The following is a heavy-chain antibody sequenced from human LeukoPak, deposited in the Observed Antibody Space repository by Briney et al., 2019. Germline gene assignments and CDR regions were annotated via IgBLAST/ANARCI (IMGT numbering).Heavy chain of an antibody. CDR2: INPNSGGT. D-gene: IGHD2-21*02. J-gene: IGHJ4*02. V-gene: IGHV1-2*02. Sequence: ASVKVSCKASGYTFTGYYMHWVRQAPGQGLEWMGWINPNSGGTNYAQKFQGRVTMTRDTSISTAYMELSRLRSDDTAVYYCARVGLCGGDRYYFDYWGQGTLVTVSS. CDR1: GYTFTGYY. CDR3: ARVGLCGGDRYYFDY.